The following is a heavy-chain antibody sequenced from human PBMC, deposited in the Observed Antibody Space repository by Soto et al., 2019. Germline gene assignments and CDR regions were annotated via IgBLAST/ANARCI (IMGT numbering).Heavy chain of an antibody. CDR3: ARDAHIVVLPTSLGAMDV. D-gene: IGHD2-2*01. Sequence: SETLSLTCAVYGGSISSNKWWSWVRPPPGKGLEWIGETYHSGSTNYNPSLKSLVTISLDKSKNQCSLKLTSVTAADSAVYYCARDAHIVVLPTSLGAMDVWGQGPTLTVYS. J-gene: IGHJ6*02. CDR1: GGSISSNKW. V-gene: IGHV4-4*02. CDR2: TYHSGST.